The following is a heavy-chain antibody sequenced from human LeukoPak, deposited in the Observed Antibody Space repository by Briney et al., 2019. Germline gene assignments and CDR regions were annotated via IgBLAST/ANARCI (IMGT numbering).Heavy chain of an antibody. J-gene: IGHJ4*02. CDR1: GGSFSGYY. V-gene: IGHV4-34*01. Sequence: SETLSLTCAVYGGSFSGYYWSWIRQPPGKGLEWIGEINHSGSTNYNPSLKSRVTISVDTSTNQFSLKLSSVTAADTAVYYCARGRWELPTGGLQYYFDYWGQGTLVTVSS. CDR2: INHSGST. CDR3: ARGRWELPTGGLQYYFDY. D-gene: IGHD1-26*01.